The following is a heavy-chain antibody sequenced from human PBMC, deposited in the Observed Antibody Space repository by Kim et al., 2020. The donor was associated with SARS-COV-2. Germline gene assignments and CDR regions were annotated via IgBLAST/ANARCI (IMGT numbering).Heavy chain of an antibody. CDR1: GFTFSDYY. CDR3: ARAGRWIAAHHYFDY. Sequence: GGSLRLSCAASGFTFSDYYMSWIRQAPGKGLEWVSYISSSGSTIYYADSVKGRFTISRDNAKNSLYLQMNSLRAEDTAVYYCARAGRWIAAHHYFDYWGQGTLVTVSS. V-gene: IGHV3-11*01. CDR2: ISSSGSTI. J-gene: IGHJ4*02. D-gene: IGHD6-6*01.